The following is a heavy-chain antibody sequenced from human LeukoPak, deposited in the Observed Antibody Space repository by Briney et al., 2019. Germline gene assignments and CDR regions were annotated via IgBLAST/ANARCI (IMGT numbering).Heavy chain of an antibody. CDR3: ARLWSEGNWENWFDP. V-gene: IGHV4-59*01. D-gene: IGHD3-3*01. CDR1: GGSISSYY. Sequence: SETLSLTCTVSGGSISSYYWSWIRQLPGKGLEWIGYIYYSGNTNYNPSLKSRVTISVDTSKNQFSLKLSSVTAADTAVYYCARLWSEGNWENWFDPWGQGTLVTVSS. CDR2: IYYSGNT. J-gene: IGHJ5*02.